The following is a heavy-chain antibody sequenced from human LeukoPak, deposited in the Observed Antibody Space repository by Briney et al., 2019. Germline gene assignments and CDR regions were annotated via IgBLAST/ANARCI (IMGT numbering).Heavy chain of an antibody. CDR2: ISSSSSTI. J-gene: IGHJ4*02. CDR3: ARGSTYYDSSGQVPFDY. V-gene: IGHV3-48*01. CDR1: GFTFSTYS. D-gene: IGHD3-22*01. Sequence: GGSLRLSCAASGFTFSTYSMNWVRQAPGKGLEWVSYISSSSSTIYYADSVKGRFTISRDNAKNSLYLQMNSLRAEDTAVYYCARGSTYYDSSGQVPFDYWGQGTLVTVSS.